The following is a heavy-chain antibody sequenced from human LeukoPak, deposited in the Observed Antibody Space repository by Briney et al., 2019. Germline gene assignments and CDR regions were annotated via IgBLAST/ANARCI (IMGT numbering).Heavy chain of an antibody. D-gene: IGHD3-16*01. CDR2: MNPNSGGT. Sequence: ASVKVSCKASGYSFTGYFIHWVREAPGQGLEWMGWMNPNSGGTNYAQKFQGRVTMTRDTSISTAYMELSSLRSDDTAVYYCARDWASRLGGNAFDIWGQGTMATVSS. V-gene: IGHV1-2*02. CDR3: ARDWASRLGGNAFDI. J-gene: IGHJ3*02. CDR1: GYSFTGYF.